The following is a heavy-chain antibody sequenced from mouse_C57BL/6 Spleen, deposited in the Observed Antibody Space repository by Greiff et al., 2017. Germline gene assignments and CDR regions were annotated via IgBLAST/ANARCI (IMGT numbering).Heavy chain of an antibody. V-gene: IGHV6-6*01. CDR2: IRNKANNHAT. CDR3: NRMVKGYYAMGY. Sequence: EVQGVESGGGLVQPGGSMKLSCAASGFTFSDAWMDWVRQSPEKGLEWVAEIRNKANNHATYYAESVKGRFTISRDDSKSSVYLQMNSLRAKDTGIYYCNRMVKGYYAMGYWGQGTSVTVST. CDR1: GFTFSDAW. D-gene: IGHD2-2*01. J-gene: IGHJ4*01.